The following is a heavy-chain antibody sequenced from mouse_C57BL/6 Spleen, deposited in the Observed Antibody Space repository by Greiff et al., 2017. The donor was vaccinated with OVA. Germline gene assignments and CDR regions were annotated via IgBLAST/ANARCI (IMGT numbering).Heavy chain of an antibody. V-gene: IGHV7-3*01. CDR2: IRNKANGYTS. J-gene: IGHJ2*01. D-gene: IGHD2-5*01. Sequence: EVMLVESGGGLVQPGGSLSLSCAASGFTFTDYYMSWVRQPPGKALEWLGFIRNKANGYTSEYSASVKGRFTISRENSQSILYLQMNALRAEDSATYYCARSLDYSNLGYFDYWGQGTTLTVSS. CDR1: GFTFTDYY. CDR3: ARSLDYSNLGYFDY.